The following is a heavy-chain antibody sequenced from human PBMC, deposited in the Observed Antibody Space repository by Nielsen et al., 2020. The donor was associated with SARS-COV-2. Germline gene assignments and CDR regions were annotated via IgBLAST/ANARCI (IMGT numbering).Heavy chain of an antibody. J-gene: IGHJ4*02. CDR2: IIPILGIA. Sequence: SVKVSCKASGYTFTGYYMHWVRQAPGQGLEWMGRIIPILGIANYAQKFQGRVTITADKSTSTAYMELSSLRSEDTAVYYCAVLAVADLDYWGQGTLVTVSS. CDR1: GYTFTGYY. CDR3: AVLAVADLDY. V-gene: IGHV1-69*02. D-gene: IGHD6-19*01.